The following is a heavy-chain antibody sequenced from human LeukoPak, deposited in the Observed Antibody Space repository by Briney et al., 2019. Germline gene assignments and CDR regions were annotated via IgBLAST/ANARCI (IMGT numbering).Heavy chain of an antibody. J-gene: IGHJ4*02. CDR3: ARTAKYYDFWSGYLYFDY. D-gene: IGHD3-3*01. Sequence: VESLKISCKGSGYSFTSYWIGWVRQMPGKGLEWMGIIYPGDSEIRYSPSFQGHVTISADKSISTAYLQWGSLKASDTAMYYCARTAKYYDFWSGYLYFDYWGQGTLVTVSS. CDR1: GYSFTSYW. V-gene: IGHV5-51*01. CDR2: IYPGDSEI.